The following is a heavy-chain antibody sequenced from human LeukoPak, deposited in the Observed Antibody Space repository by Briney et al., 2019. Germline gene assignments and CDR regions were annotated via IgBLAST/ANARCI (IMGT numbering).Heavy chain of an antibody. CDR2: ISYDGSNK. V-gene: IGHV3-30-3*01. CDR1: GFTFSIYA. CDR3: ARDETRYYGSGSSPPAYYYYYGMDV. J-gene: IGHJ6*02. D-gene: IGHD3-10*01. Sequence: PGGSLRLSCAASGFTFSIYAMHCVRQAPGKGLEWVTFISYDGSNKYYADSVKGGFTISRDNSKNTLSLHMTSLRAEDTAVYYCARDETRYYGSGSSPPAYYYYYGMDVWGQGTTVTVSS.